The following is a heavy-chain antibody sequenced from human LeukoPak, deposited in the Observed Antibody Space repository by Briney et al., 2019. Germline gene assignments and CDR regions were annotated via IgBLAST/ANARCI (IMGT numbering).Heavy chain of an antibody. CDR2: ISAYNGNT. Sequence: ASVKVSCKASGYTFTSYGISWVRQAPGQGLEWMGWISAYNGNTNYAQKLQGRVTMTTDTSTSTAYMELRSLRSDDTAVYYCASIYCSGTSCYGPVDYWGQGTLVTVSS. J-gene: IGHJ4*02. CDR1: GYTFTSYG. CDR3: ASIYCSGTSCYGPVDY. D-gene: IGHD2-2*01. V-gene: IGHV1-18*04.